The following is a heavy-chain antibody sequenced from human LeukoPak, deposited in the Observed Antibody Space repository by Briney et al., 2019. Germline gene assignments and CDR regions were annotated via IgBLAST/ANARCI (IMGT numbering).Heavy chain of an antibody. D-gene: IGHD1-26*01. J-gene: IGHJ4*02. CDR1: GSSISSPNYQ. CDR2: IYYSGTT. V-gene: IGHV4-39*07. Sequence: SETPSLTCTVSGSSISSPNYQWAWIRQPPGMGLEWIGSIYYSGTTYYNPSLKSRVTISVDTSKNQFSLKLTSVTAADTAVYYCARYASLGSGTSYDLDYFDYWGQGTLVTVSS. CDR3: ARYASLGSGTSYDLDYFDY.